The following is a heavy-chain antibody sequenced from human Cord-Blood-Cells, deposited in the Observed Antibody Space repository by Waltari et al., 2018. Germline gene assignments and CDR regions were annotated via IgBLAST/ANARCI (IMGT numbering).Heavy chain of an antibody. CDR3: ARVNLYNWFDP. V-gene: IGHV1-8*03. CDR2: MNPNSGNT. CDR1: GSTFTSYD. Sequence: QVQLVQSGAEVKKPGDSVKVSCKASGSTFTSYDIHWVRQATGQGLEWMGWMNPNSGNTGYAQKFQGRVTITRNTSISTAYMELSSLRSEDTAVYYCARVNLYNWFDPWGQGTLVTVSS. J-gene: IGHJ5*02.